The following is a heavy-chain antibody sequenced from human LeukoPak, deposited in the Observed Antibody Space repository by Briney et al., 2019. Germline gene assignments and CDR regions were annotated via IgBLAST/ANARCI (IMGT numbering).Heavy chain of an antibody. CDR2: ISSSGGT. J-gene: IGHJ3*02. V-gene: IGHV3-23*01. D-gene: IGHD1-26*01. Sequence: GDSLRLSCAASGFTFSSYAMSSVRHAPGNGPEWGSSISSSGGTYYRDSVKGRFTISRDNHKNTLYLQMNSLRAEDTAVYYCAKGPIVFNSGNYYLGTFDIWGQGTMVTVSS. CDR1: GFTFSSYA. CDR3: AKGPIVFNSGNYYLGTFDI.